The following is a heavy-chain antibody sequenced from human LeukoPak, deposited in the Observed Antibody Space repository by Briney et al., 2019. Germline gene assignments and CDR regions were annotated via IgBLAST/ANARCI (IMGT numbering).Heavy chain of an antibody. D-gene: IGHD6-13*01. J-gene: IGHJ4*02. CDR2: IHSSGST. Sequence: SDTLSLTCTVSGGTFSNYYWSWIRQPPGKGLEWIAYIHSSGSTNYNPSIQSGVHISVDMSKSQFSLKLASLTSADTAIYYCARSVSVTAAGPGYCGQGTLVTVSS. CDR1: GGTFSNYY. V-gene: IGHV4-59*07. CDR3: ARSVSVTAAGPGY.